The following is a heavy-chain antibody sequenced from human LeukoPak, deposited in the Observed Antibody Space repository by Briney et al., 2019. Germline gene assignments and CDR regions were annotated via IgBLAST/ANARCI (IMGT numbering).Heavy chain of an antibody. CDR1: GFTVSSNY. CDR3: AREDCSGGSCSNDY. Sequence: PGGSLRLSCAASGFTVSSNYMSWVHQAPGKGLEWVSVIYSGGSTYYADSVKGRFTISRDNSKNTLYLQMNSLRAEDTAVYYCAREDCSGGSCSNDYWGQGTLVTVSS. CDR2: IYSGGST. D-gene: IGHD2-15*01. V-gene: IGHV3-66*02. J-gene: IGHJ4*02.